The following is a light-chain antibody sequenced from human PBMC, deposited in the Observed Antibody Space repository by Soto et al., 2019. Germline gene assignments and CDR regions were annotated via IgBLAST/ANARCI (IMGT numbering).Light chain of an antibody. Sequence: EIVLTQSPGTLSLSPGEGATLSCRASQSVGKNYLAWYQHKSGQAPRLLIHGASNRATGIPARFSGSGPGTDFTLTISRLEPEDFVAYYCQQYATDPLTFGGGTKVEIK. CDR3: QQYATDPLT. CDR2: GAS. J-gene: IGKJ4*01. CDR1: QSVGKNY. V-gene: IGKV3-20*01.